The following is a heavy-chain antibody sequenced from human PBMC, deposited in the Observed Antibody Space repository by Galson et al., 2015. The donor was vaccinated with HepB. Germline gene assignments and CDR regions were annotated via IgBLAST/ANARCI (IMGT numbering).Heavy chain of an antibody. CDR3: ASLVAYYYFGMDV. V-gene: IGHV3-74*01. D-gene: IGHD2-15*01. CDR1: GFIFSKYW. Sequence: SLRLSCAASGFIFSKYWMYWVRQAPGKGLVWVSRINSDGSSTTYADSVKGRFTVSRDNAKNTLYLQMNSLRVEDTAVYYCASLVAYYYFGMDVWGEGTTVTVSS. J-gene: IGHJ6*04. CDR2: INSDGSST.